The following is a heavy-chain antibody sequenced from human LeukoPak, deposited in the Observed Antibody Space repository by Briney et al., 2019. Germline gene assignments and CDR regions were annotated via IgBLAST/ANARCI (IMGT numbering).Heavy chain of an antibody. CDR3: AGLNYDSWSSYPTCWYFDV. J-gene: IGHJ2*01. CDR1: GDSISSYSHY. Sequence: SETLSLTCSVSGDSISSYSHYWGWIRQPPGKGLEWIGSIHYRGSTYYNPSLRSRVTISVDTSKNQFSLNLRSVTAADTTVYYCAGLNYDSWSSYPTCWYFDVWGRGTLVTVSS. V-gene: IGHV4-39*01. D-gene: IGHD3-3*01. CDR2: IHYRGST.